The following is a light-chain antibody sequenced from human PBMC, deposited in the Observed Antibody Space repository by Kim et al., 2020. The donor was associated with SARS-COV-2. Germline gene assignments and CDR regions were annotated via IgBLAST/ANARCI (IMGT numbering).Light chain of an antibody. CDR1: SSNIGSNT. J-gene: IGLJ2*01. CDR3: AAWDDSLNGVV. V-gene: IGLV1-44*01. Sequence: QSVLTQPPSASGTPGQRVTISCSGSSSNIGSNTVNWFQQLPGTAPKLLIYSNNQRPSGVPARFSGSKSGTSASLAISGLQSEDEADYYWAAWDDSLNGVVFGGGTQLTVL. CDR2: SNN.